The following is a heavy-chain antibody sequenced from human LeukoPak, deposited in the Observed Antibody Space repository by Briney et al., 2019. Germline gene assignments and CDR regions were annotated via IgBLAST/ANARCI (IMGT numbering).Heavy chain of an antibody. Sequence: GGSLRLSCAASGFTFSSYGMHWVRQAPGKGLEWVAVIWYDGSNKYYADSAKGRFTISRDNSKNTLYLQMNSLRAKDTAVYYCARDCSSTSCYEGLDYWGQGTLVTVSS. J-gene: IGHJ4*02. CDR1: GFTFSSYG. D-gene: IGHD2-2*01. CDR3: ARDCSSTSCYEGLDY. V-gene: IGHV3-33*01. CDR2: IWYDGSNK.